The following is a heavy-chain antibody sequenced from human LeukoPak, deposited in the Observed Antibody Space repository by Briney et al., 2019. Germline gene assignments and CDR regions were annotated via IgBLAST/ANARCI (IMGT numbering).Heavy chain of an antibody. CDR3: ARSYYDSSGYTRTHWFDP. D-gene: IGHD3-22*01. CDR1: GGSISSYY. V-gene: IGHV4-59*12. Sequence: SETLSLTCTVSGGSISSYYWSWIRQPPGKGLEWIGYIYYSGSTNYNPSLKSRVTISVDTSKNQFSLKLSSVTAADTAVYYCARSYYDSSGYTRTHWFDPWGQGTLVTVSS. J-gene: IGHJ5*02. CDR2: IYYSGST.